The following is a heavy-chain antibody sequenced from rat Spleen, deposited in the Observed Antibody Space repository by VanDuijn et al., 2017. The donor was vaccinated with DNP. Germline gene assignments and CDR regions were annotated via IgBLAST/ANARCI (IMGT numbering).Heavy chain of an antibody. CDR3: ARPFFAY. J-gene: IGHJ3*01. CDR1: GFNFNDYW. Sequence: EVKLVESGGGLVQPGRSLKLSCVASGFNFNDYWMGWVRQAPGRGLEWIGEINKDSRTKKYSPSLKDKFTISRDNAQNTLYLQMSKLGSEDTATYYCARPFFAYWGQGTLVTVSS. CDR2: INKDSRTK. V-gene: IGHV4-2*01.